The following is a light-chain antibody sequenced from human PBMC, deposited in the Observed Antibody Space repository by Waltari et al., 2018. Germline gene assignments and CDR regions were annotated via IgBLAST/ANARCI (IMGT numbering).Light chain of an antibody. CDR1: LRGTKT. CDR2: YDS. Sequence: SYVLTQPPSVSVSPGKTARITCVGHLRGTKTVHRYQQKPGQAPVLVLLYDSTRPAGIPARFSASDSGNTATLTISRVEAGDEADYYCQVWHTTSDPYVVFGGGTKLTVL. V-gene: IGLV3-21*04. CDR3: QVWHTTSDPYVV. J-gene: IGLJ2*01.